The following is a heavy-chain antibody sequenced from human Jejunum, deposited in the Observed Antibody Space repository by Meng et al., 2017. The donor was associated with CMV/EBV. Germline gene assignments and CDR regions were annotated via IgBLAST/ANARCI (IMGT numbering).Heavy chain of an antibody. CDR2: INPKSGGT. CDR1: GYY. CDR3: VREGFCSTTSCFRPYGMDV. V-gene: IGHV1-2*02. J-gene: IGHJ6*02. Sequence: GYYMHWVRQAPGQGLEWMAWINPKSGGTNYAQKFQGRVTMTRDTSISTAYMELSRLRSNDTAMYFCVREGFCSTTSCFRPYGMDVWGQGTTVTVSS. D-gene: IGHD2-2*01.